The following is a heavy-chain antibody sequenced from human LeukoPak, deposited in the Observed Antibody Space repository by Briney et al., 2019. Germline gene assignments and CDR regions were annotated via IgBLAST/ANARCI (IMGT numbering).Heavy chain of an antibody. CDR3: ARAGYCSGGSCYFGLGYYYYGMDV. V-gene: IGHV4-30-2*01. Sequence: SETLSLTCTVSGGSISSGGYYWSWIRQPPGKGLEWIGYIYHSGSTYYNPSLKSRVTISVDRSKNQFSLKLSSVTAADTAVYYCARAGYCSGGSCYFGLGYYYYGMDVWGQGTTVTVSS. CDR2: IYHSGST. CDR1: GGSISSGGYY. D-gene: IGHD2-15*01. J-gene: IGHJ6*02.